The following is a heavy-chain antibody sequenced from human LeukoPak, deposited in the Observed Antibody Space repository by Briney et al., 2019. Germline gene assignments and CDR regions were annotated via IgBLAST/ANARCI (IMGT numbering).Heavy chain of an antibody. CDR1: GGSISSSSYY. CDR2: IYYSGST. Sequence: SETLSLTCTVSGGSISSSSYYWGWIRQPPGKGLEWIGSIYYSGSTYYNPSLKSRVTISVDTSKNQFSLKLSSVTAADTAVYYCARRPGFLEWLLSTYYFDYWGQGTLVTVSS. V-gene: IGHV4-39*01. CDR3: ARRPGFLEWLLSTYYFDY. D-gene: IGHD3-3*01. J-gene: IGHJ4*02.